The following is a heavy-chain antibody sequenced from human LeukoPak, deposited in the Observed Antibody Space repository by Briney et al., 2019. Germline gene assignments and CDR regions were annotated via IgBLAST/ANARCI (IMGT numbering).Heavy chain of an antibody. J-gene: IGHJ4*02. CDR1: DGSISSSSYY. CDR3: ARHSGYDFWSGYAHFDY. CDR2: IYYSGST. V-gene: IGHV4-39*01. D-gene: IGHD3-3*01. Sequence: SETLSLTCTVSDGSISSSSYYWGWIRQPPGKGLEWIGSIYYSGSTYYNPSLKSRVTISVDTSKNQFSLKLSSVTAADTAVYYCARHSGYDFWSGYAHFDYWGQGTLVTVSS.